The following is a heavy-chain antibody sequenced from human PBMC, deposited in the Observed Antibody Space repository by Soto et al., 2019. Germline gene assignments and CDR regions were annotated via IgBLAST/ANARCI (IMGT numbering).Heavy chain of an antibody. D-gene: IGHD3-22*01. Sequence: PGGSLRLSCAASGFTFSSYWMHWVRQAPGKGLVWVSRINGDGSSTTYADSVKGRFTISRDNAKNTLYLQMNSLRAEDRSVYYCARAWNYYDSSGFDYWGQGTVVTVSS. CDR1: GFTFSSYW. J-gene: IGHJ4*02. CDR2: INGDGSST. V-gene: IGHV3-74*01. CDR3: ARAWNYYDSSGFDY.